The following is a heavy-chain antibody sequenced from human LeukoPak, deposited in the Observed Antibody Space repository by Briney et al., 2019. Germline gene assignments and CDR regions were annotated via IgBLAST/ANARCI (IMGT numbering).Heavy chain of an antibody. CDR1: GFTFSSYG. D-gene: IGHD3-9*01. V-gene: IGHV3-30*18. Sequence: GGSLRLSCAASGFTFSSYGMHWFRQAPGKGLEWVAVISYDGSNKYYADSVKGRFTISRDNSKNTLYLQMNSLRAEDTAVYYCAKDNRYFDWLFLMDVWGQGTTVTVSS. CDR3: AKDNRYFDWLFLMDV. J-gene: IGHJ6*02. CDR2: ISYDGSNK.